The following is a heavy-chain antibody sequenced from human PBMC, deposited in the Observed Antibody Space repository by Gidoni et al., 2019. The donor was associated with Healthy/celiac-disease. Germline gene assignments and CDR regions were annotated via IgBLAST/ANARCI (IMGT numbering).Heavy chain of an antibody. CDR2: ISYDGSNK. CDR3: ARSLPGCTSCYKLDYYYGMDV. Sequence: QVQLVESGGGVVQPGRSLRLSCAASGFTFSSYAMLWVRQAPGKGLEGVAVISYDGSNKYYADSVKGRFTISRDNSKNTLYLQMNSLRAEDTAVYYCARSLPGCTSCYKLDYYYGMDVWGQGTTVTVSS. CDR1: GFTFSSYA. J-gene: IGHJ6*02. V-gene: IGHV3-30-3*01. D-gene: IGHD2-2*02.